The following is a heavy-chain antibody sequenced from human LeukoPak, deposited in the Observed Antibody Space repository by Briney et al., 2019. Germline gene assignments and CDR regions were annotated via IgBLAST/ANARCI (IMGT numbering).Heavy chain of an antibody. V-gene: IGHV3-11*01. CDR1: GFTFSDYY. CDR3: ARDCRDGYNCGDY. J-gene: IGHJ4*02. D-gene: IGHD5-24*01. CDR2: ISSSGTTI. Sequence: GGSLRPSCAASGFTFSDYYMTWIRQAPGKGLEWVSYISSSGTTIYYAASVKGRFTISRDNAKKSLYMQMNSLRAEDTAVYYCARDCRDGYNCGDYWGQGTLVTVSS.